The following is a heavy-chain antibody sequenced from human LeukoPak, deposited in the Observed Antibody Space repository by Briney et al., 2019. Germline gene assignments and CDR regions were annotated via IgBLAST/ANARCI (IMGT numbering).Heavy chain of an antibody. J-gene: IGHJ4*02. CDR2: IYYSGST. CDR3: ARAWGARAPFDY. CDR1: GGSISSSSYY. Sequence: SETLSLTCTVSGGSISSSSYYWGWIRQPPGKGLEWIGSIYYSGSTNYNPSLKSRITISVDKSQNQFSLRLSSVTAADTAAYYCARAWGARAPFDYWGQGTLVTVSS. D-gene: IGHD3-16*01. V-gene: IGHV4-39*07.